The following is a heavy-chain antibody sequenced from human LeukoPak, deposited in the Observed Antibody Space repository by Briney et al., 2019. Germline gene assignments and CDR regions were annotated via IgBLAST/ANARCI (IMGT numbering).Heavy chain of an antibody. D-gene: IGHD2-21*01. CDR1: GHTFTSYG. CDR3: ARVMIGPAHEDGWWYFDL. J-gene: IGHJ2*01. CDR2: ISAYNGNT. Sequence: ASVKVSCKASGHTFTSYGISWVRQAPGQGLEWMGWISAYNGNTNYAQKLQGRVTMTTDTSTSTAYMELRSLRSDDTAVYYCARVMIGPAHEDGWWYFDLWGRGTLVTVSS. V-gene: IGHV1-18*01.